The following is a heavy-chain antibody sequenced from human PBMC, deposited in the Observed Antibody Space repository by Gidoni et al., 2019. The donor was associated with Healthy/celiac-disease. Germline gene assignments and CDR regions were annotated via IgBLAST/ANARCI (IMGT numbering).Heavy chain of an antibody. CDR2: ISGSGGST. D-gene: IGHD6-13*01. V-gene: IGHV3-23*01. Sequence: EVQLLESGGGLVQPGGSLRLSCAASGFTFSSYAMSWVRQVPGKGLEWVSVISGSGGSTYYADSVKGRFTISRDNSKNTRYLQMNSLRAEDTAVYYCAKDDRPIAAAGKGDPFDYWGQGTLVAVSS. CDR3: AKDDRPIAAAGKGDPFDY. J-gene: IGHJ4*02. CDR1: GFTFSSYA.